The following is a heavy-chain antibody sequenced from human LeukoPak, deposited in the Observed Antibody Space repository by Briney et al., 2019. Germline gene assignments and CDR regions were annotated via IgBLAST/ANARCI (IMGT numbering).Heavy chain of an antibody. V-gene: IGHV1-2*02. CDR2: INPNSGGT. D-gene: IGHD6-19*01. CDR3: AVVAGTSGSVDY. CDR1: GYTFTGYY. J-gene: IGHJ4*02. Sequence: ASVKVSCKASGYTFTGYYMHWVRQAPGQGLEWMGWINPNSGGTNYAQKFQGRVTMTRDTSISTAYMELSRLRSDDTAVYYCAVVAGTSGSVDYWGQGTLVTVSS.